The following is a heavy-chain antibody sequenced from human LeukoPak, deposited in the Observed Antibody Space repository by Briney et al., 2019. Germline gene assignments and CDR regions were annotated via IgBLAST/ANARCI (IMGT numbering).Heavy chain of an antibody. D-gene: IGHD1-26*01. CDR3: AKDQRELLTGEPDY. J-gene: IGHJ4*02. V-gene: IGHV3-30*02. CDR1: GFTFSSYG. Sequence: GGSLRLSCAASGFTFSSYGMSWVRQAPGKGLEGVAFIRYDGSNKYYADSVKGRFTISRDNSKNTLYLQMNSLRAEDTAVYYCAKDQRELLTGEPDYWGQGTLVTVSS. CDR2: IRYDGSNK.